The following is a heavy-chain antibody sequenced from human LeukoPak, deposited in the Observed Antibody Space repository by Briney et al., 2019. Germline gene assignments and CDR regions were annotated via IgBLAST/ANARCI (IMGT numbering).Heavy chain of an antibody. Sequence: GGSLRLSCAASGFTFSSYGMHWVRQAPGKGLEWVAVISYDGNNRYSADSVKGRFTISRDNSKNTLYLRMNSLRAEDTVVYYCAKDQDIAAADYYFDYWGQGTLVTVSS. J-gene: IGHJ4*02. CDR1: GFTFSSYG. D-gene: IGHD6-13*01. CDR3: AKDQDIAAADYYFDY. V-gene: IGHV3-30*18. CDR2: ISYDGNNR.